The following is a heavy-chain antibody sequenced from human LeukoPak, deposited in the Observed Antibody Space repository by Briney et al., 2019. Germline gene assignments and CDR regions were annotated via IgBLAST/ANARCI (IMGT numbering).Heavy chain of an antibody. CDR2: ISSSSTI. CDR1: GFTFSSYS. D-gene: IGHD6-25*01. V-gene: IGHV3-48*04. CDR3: ARDRSSARNYYCYYMDV. J-gene: IGHJ6*03. Sequence: GGSLRLSCAASGFTFSSYSMNWVRQAPGKGLEWVSYISSSSTIYYADSVKGRFTISRDNAKNSLYLQMNSLRAEDTAVYYCARDRSSARNYYCYYMDVWGKGTTVTVSS.